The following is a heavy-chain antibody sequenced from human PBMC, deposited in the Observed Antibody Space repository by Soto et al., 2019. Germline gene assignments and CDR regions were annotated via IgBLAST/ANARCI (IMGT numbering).Heavy chain of an antibody. Sequence: QVQLVQSGAEVKKPGSSVKVSCKASGDTFSTYTITWVRQAPGQGLEWMGGIIPRSGTSNYAQKFQGRITITADESTSTAYMELSSLRSDDTAVYYCAREGLVVAPSTVNSDQYCYAMDVWGQGTTVTVSS. J-gene: IGHJ6*02. CDR3: AREGLVVAPSTVNSDQYCYAMDV. CDR2: IIPRSGTS. V-gene: IGHV1-69*12. CDR1: GDTFSTYT. D-gene: IGHD2-2*01.